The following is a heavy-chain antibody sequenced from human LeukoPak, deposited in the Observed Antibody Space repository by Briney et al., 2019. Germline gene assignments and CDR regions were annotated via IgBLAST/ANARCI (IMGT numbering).Heavy chain of an antibody. Sequence: SSETLSLTCAVYGGSFSGYYWSWIRQPPGKGLEWIGEINHSGSTNYNPSLKSRVTISVDTSKNQFSLKLSSVTAADTAVYYCAREYCSGGSCYRGWGNWFDPWGQGTLVTVSS. CDR2: INHSGST. D-gene: IGHD2-15*01. V-gene: IGHV4-34*01. J-gene: IGHJ5*02. CDR1: GGSFSGYY. CDR3: AREYCSGGSCYRGWGNWFDP.